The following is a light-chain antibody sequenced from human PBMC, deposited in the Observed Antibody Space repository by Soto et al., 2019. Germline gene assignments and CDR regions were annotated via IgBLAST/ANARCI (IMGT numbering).Light chain of an antibody. CDR3: QQYYSTPLT. J-gene: IGKJ4*01. CDR1: QSVLYSSNNKNY. Sequence: DIVMTQSPDSLAVSLGERATINCKSSQSVLYSSNNKNYLVWYQQKPGQPPKLLIYWASTRESGVPDRFSGSRSWTDFTLTISSLQAEDVAVYYCQQYYSTPLTFGGGTNVEIK. V-gene: IGKV4-1*01. CDR2: WAS.